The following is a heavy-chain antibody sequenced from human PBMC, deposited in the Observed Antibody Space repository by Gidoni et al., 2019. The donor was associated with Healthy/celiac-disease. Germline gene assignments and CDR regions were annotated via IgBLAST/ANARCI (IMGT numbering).Heavy chain of an antibody. Sequence: QVQLVESGGGVVQPGRSLRLSCAASGFTFSSYCMHWVRPAPGKGLAWVAVIWYDGSNKYYADSVKGRFTISRDNSKNTLYLQMNSLRAEDTAVYYCARFPGKWGQYYYDSSGYYQDAFDIWGQGTMVTVSS. CDR2: IWYDGSNK. CDR3: ARFPGKWGQYYYDSSGYYQDAFDI. D-gene: IGHD3-22*01. CDR1: GFTFSSYC. J-gene: IGHJ3*02. V-gene: IGHV3-33*01.